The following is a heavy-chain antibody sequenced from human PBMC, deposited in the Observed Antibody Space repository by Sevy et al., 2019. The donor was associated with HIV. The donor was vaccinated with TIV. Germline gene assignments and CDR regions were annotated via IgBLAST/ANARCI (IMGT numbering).Heavy chain of an antibody. CDR2: IRSKANSYAT. Sequence: GGSLRLSCAASGFTFSGSAMHWVRQASGKGLEWVGRIRSKANSYATAYAASVKGRFTISRDDSKNTAYLQMNSLKTQDTAVYYCTSGVPGIYSYFQHWGQGTLVTVSS. CDR3: TSGVPGIYSYFQH. D-gene: IGHD3-10*01. V-gene: IGHV3-73*01. CDR1: GFTFSGSA. J-gene: IGHJ1*01.